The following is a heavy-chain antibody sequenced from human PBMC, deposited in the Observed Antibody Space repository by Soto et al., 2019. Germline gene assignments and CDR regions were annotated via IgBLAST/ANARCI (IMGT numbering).Heavy chain of an antibody. V-gene: IGHV3-23*01. Sequence: GGSLRLSCAASGFTFSSYSMNWVRQAPGKGLEWVSAINASTTITYYADSVKGRFTISRDNSKNMVYLQMNNLRAEDTAIYYCAKDPLILRYFDWVPGYFDFWGPGTLVTVSS. CDR1: GFTFSSYS. D-gene: IGHD3-9*01. CDR2: INASTTIT. CDR3: AKDPLILRYFDWVPGYFDF. J-gene: IGHJ4*02.